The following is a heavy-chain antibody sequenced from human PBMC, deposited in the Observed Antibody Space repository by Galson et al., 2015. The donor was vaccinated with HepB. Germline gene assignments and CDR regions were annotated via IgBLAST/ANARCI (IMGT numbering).Heavy chain of an antibody. CDR2: ITGSGTTI. Sequence: SLRLSCAASGFTFSDYYMSWIRQTPGKGLEWVSYITGSGTTISYADSVKGRFTISRDNAQNSLYLQMNSLRAEDTAVYYCARVHSRSFDYWGQGTLVTVSS. D-gene: IGHD2-15*01. CDR1: GFTFSDYY. CDR3: ARVHSRSFDY. J-gene: IGHJ4*02. V-gene: IGHV3-11*01.